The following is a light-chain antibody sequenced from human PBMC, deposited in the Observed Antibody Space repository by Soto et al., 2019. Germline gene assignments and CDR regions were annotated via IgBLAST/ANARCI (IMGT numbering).Light chain of an antibody. CDR1: QGISRW. Sequence: DIQMTQSPSSVSASVGDRVTITCRASQGISRWLAWYQQKPGKVPKLLIYDASTLQSGVPSRFSGSGSGTEFTLTISSLQPEDFATYYCQQANSFPITFGPGTKVDIK. V-gene: IGKV1-12*01. J-gene: IGKJ3*01. CDR2: DAS. CDR3: QQANSFPIT.